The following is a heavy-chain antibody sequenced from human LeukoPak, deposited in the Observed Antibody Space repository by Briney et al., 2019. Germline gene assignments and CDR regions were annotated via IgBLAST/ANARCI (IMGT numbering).Heavy chain of an antibody. D-gene: IGHD6-19*01. V-gene: IGHV3-48*03. Sequence: PGGSLRLSCAASGFTFSSYEMNWVRQAPGKGLEWVSYISSSGSTIYYADSVKGRFTISRDNAKNSLYLQMNSLRAEDTAVYYCVRKTIAVAGYFDYWGQGTLVTVSS. J-gene: IGHJ4*02. CDR1: GFTFSSYE. CDR2: ISSSGSTI. CDR3: VRKTIAVAGYFDY.